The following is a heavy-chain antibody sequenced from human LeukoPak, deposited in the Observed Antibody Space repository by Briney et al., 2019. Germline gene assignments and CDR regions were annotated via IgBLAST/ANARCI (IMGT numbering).Heavy chain of an antibody. Sequence: SETLSLTCTVSGGSIGTYYWSWIRQPAGKGLEWIGRIDTSGSANYNPSLKSRVTMSVDTSKNRVSLNLSSVTAAETAVYCCALQDIMTGYSLVFWGQGTLVTVSS. J-gene: IGHJ4*02. V-gene: IGHV4-4*07. D-gene: IGHD3-9*01. CDR2: IDTSGSA. CDR3: ALQDIMTGYSLVF. CDR1: GGSIGTYY.